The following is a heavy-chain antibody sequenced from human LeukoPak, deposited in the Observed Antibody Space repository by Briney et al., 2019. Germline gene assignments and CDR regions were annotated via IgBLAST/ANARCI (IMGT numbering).Heavy chain of an antibody. D-gene: IGHD5-24*01. CDR2: IIPIFGTA. Sequence: ASVKVSCKASGGTFSSYAISWVRQAPGQGLEWMGGIIPIFGTANYAQKFQGRVTMTRDTSTSTVYMELSSLRSEGTAVYYCARARRDGYQDYWGQGTLVTVSS. V-gene: IGHV1-69*05. J-gene: IGHJ4*02. CDR1: GGTFSSYA. CDR3: ARARRDGYQDY.